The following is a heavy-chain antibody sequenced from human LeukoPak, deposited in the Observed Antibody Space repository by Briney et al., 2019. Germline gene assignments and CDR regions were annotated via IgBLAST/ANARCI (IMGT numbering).Heavy chain of an antibody. CDR2: SNTNTGNP. Sequence: GASVQVSCKGSGYTFTSYAMNWVRQAPGQGGEWMGWSNTNTGNPTYAQSFTGPFVFSLNTSVSTAYLQISSLKAEDTAVYYCAREVHYDTTGYSFAYWGPGTLVTVSS. V-gene: IGHV7-4-1*02. CDR1: GYTFTSYA. J-gene: IGHJ4*02. D-gene: IGHD3-22*01. CDR3: AREVHYDTTGYSFAY.